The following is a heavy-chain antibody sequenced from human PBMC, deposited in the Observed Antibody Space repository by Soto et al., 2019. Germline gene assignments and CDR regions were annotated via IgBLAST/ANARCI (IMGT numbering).Heavy chain of an antibody. V-gene: IGHV1-46*01. Sequence: QVQLVQSGAEVKKPGASVKVSCKASGYTFTSYYMHWVRQAPGQGLEWMGIINPSGGSTSYAQKFQGRGNMARETSTSTVYMELSSLRSEDTAVYYCARGDLIAARRGMYYYGMDVWGQGTTVTVSS. CDR3: ARGDLIAARRGMYYYGMDV. J-gene: IGHJ6*02. CDR2: INPSGGST. D-gene: IGHD6-6*01. CDR1: GYTFTSYY.